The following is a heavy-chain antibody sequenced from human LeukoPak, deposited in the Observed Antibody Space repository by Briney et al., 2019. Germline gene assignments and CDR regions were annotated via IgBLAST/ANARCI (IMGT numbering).Heavy chain of an antibody. D-gene: IGHD3-16*01. V-gene: IGHV3-48*01. J-gene: IGHJ4*02. CDR2: ISSSSSTI. CDR3: ARSSDGGPLDS. CDR1: GFTFSSYS. Sequence: GGSLRLSCAASGFTFSSYSMNWVRQAPGKGLEWVSYISSSSSTIYYADSVKGRFTISRDNAKNSLYLQMNSMRAEDTAVYYCARSSDGGPLDSWGQGTLVTVSS.